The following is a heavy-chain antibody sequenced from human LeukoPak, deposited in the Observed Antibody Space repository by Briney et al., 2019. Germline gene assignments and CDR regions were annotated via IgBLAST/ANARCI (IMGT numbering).Heavy chain of an antibody. V-gene: IGHV1-18*01. CDR1: GYTFNSYG. Sequence: GASVKVSCKASGYTFNSYGINWVRQAPGQGLEWMGWTSGYNGNTNHAQKLQGRVIMTTDTSTSTAYMELRSLRSDDTAVYYCARLDFNGYDYCYAMDVWGQGTTVTVSS. CDR2: TSGYNGNT. J-gene: IGHJ6*02. D-gene: IGHD5-12*01. CDR3: ARLDFNGYDYCYAMDV.